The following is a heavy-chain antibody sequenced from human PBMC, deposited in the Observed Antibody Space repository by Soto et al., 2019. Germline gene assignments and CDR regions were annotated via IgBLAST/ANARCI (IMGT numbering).Heavy chain of an antibody. J-gene: IGHJ4*02. V-gene: IGHV3-74*01. D-gene: IGHD5-18*01. CDR2: INPAGSAS. Sequence: EVQLVESGGGLVQPGGSLRLSCVGSGFTFSSYWMHWVRQAPGKGPVWVSRINPAGSASSYADFVKGRVIVSRDNDKYKVYLAMNSQSARDTAVYYCATGGYSYGGGYWGQGALVTVSS. CDR1: GFTFSSYW. CDR3: ATGGYSYGGGY.